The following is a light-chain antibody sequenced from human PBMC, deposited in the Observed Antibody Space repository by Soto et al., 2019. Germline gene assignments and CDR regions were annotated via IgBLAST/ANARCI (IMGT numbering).Light chain of an antibody. CDR1: QSINIY. CDR3: QQSYRSPYT. J-gene: IGKJ2*01. Sequence: IQMTQSPSSLSASVGDSVTVTCRASQSINIYLNWYQQKPGKAPTLLIYGASSLQSGVPSRFTGGGSQTDFTLTISSLQPEDFATYYSQQSYRSPYTFGQGTKLETK. V-gene: IGKV1-39*01. CDR2: GAS.